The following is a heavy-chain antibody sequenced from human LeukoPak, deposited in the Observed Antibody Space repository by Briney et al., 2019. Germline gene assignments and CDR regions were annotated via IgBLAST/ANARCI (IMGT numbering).Heavy chain of an antibody. CDR2: IYYSGST. CDR3: ARDTPYAFDI. Sequence: SETLSLTCTVSGGSISSSYYWGWIRQPPGKGLEWIGSIYYSGSTYYNPSLKSRVTISVDTSKNQSSLKLSSVTAADTAVYYCARDTPYAFDIWGQGTMVTVSS. V-gene: IGHV4-39*02. J-gene: IGHJ3*02. CDR1: GGSISSSYY.